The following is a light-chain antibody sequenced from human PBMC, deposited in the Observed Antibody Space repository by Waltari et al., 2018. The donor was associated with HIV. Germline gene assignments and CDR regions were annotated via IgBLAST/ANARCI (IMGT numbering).Light chain of an antibody. J-gene: IGKJ3*01. Sequence: DIQMTQSPPSLSASVRDRVTITCRASQGISNHLAWYQQKPGKLPKLLIYAASTLKSGVPSRFSGSGSGTDFTLTISSLQPEDVATYYCQTYDSAPFTFGPGTKVDIK. CDR2: AAS. CDR1: QGISNH. V-gene: IGKV1-27*01. CDR3: QTYDSAPFT.